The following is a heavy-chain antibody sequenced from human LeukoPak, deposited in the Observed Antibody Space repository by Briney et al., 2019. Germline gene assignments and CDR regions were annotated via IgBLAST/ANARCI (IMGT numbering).Heavy chain of an antibody. V-gene: IGHV1-2*02. CDR1: GYTFTGYY. CDR3: ARVDPYGGNSLGI. CDR2: INPNSGGT. Sequence: GASVKVSCKASGYTFTGYYMHWVRQAPGQGLEWMGWINPNSGGTNYAQKFQGRVTMTRDTSISTAYMELSRLRSDDTAVYYCARVDPYGGNSLGIWGQGTMVTVSS. D-gene: IGHD4-23*01. J-gene: IGHJ3*02.